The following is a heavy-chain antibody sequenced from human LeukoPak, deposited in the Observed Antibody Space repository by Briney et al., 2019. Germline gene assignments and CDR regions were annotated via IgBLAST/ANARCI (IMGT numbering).Heavy chain of an antibody. D-gene: IGHD1-26*01. CDR1: GGSISSYY. CDR2: IYYSGST. CDR3: ARSGARGDFDY. V-gene: IGHV4-59*12. Sequence: SETLSLTCTVSGGSISSYYWSWIRQPPGKGLEWIGYIYYSGSTNYNPSLKSRVTISVDRSKNQFSLKLSSVTAADTAVYYCARSGARGDFDYWGQGTRVTVSS. J-gene: IGHJ4*02.